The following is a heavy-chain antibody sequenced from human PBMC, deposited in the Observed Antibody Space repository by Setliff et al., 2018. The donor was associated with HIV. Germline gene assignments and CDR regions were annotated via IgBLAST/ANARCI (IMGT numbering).Heavy chain of an antibody. D-gene: IGHD3-16*02. CDR3: ARDLADVWGSYRSKDYGMDV. CDR2: ISAYNGNT. V-gene: IGHV1-18*01. CDR1: GYTFTSYG. Sequence: ASVKVSCKASGYTFTSYGISWVRQAPGQGLEWMGWISAYNGNTNYAQKLQGRVTMTTDTSTSTAYMELRSLRSDDTAVYYCARDLADVWGSYRSKDYGMDVWGQGTTVTVSS. J-gene: IGHJ6*02.